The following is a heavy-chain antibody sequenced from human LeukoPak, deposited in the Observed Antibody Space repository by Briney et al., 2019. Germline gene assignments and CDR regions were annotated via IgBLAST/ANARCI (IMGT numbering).Heavy chain of an antibody. CDR3: ATGPLAAPRANWFDP. V-gene: IGHV1-24*01. CDR1: GYTFTSYG. CDR2: FDPEDGET. J-gene: IGHJ5*02. D-gene: IGHD2-15*01. Sequence: ASVKVSCKASGYTFTSYGISWVRQAPGQGLEWMGGFDPEDGETIYAQKFQGRVTMTEDTSTDTAYMELSSLRSEDTAVYYCATGPLAAPRANWFDPWGQGTLVTVSS.